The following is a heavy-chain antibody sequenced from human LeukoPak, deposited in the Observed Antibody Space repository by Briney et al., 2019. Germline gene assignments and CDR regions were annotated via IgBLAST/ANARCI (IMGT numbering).Heavy chain of an antibody. CDR1: GFTFSSYA. D-gene: IGHD6-19*01. Sequence: PGGSLRLSCAASGFTFSSYAMHWVRQAPGKGLEWVANIKEDGSEKYYVDSVKGRFTISRDNAKNSLYLQMNSLRAEDTAVYYCASSSFYPIAVARDAFDIWGQGTMVTVSS. CDR3: ASSSFYPIAVARDAFDI. J-gene: IGHJ3*02. CDR2: IKEDGSEK. V-gene: IGHV3-7*01.